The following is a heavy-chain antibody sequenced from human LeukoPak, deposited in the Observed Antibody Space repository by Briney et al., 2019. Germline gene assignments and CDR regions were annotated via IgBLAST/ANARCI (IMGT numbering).Heavy chain of an antibody. V-gene: IGHV4-59*01. Sequence: SETLSLTCAVSGDSISSDYWSWIRQPPGKGLEWIGYIYYTGITNYNPSLKSRVTISVDTSKNQFSLKLSSVTAADTALYYCATSGATTVTTWGGTWFDPWGQGTLVTVSS. CDR1: GDSISSDY. CDR3: ATSGATTVTTWGGTWFDP. D-gene: IGHD4-17*01. J-gene: IGHJ5*02. CDR2: IYYTGIT.